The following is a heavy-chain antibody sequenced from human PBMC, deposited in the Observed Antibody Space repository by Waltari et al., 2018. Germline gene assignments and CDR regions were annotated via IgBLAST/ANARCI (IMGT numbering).Heavy chain of an antibody. V-gene: IGHV1-2*02. D-gene: IGHD3-10*01. CDR2: INSNTGGT. CDR1: GYNFNGHY. Sequence: QVQLVQSGAEVKNPGASGKVSCQASGYNFNGHYLHWVRQAPGQGLEWLGWINSNTGGTKYAQKFQGRVTMTRAASITTVYMELSSLRSDDTAVYYCARDGSGSYWYYMDVWGKGTTVTISS. CDR3: ARDGSGSYWYYMDV. J-gene: IGHJ6*03.